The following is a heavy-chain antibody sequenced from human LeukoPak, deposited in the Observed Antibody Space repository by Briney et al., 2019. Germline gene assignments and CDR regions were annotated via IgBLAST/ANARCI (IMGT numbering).Heavy chain of an antibody. CDR3: ASPKGGYYYDSSGYSERVGAFDI. J-gene: IGHJ3*02. CDR2: IYHSGST. CDR1: GGSISSSNW. D-gene: IGHD3-22*01. V-gene: IGHV4-4*02. Sequence: SETLSLTCTVSGGSISSSNWWSWVRQPPGKGLEWIGEIYHSGSTNYNPSLKSRVTISVDKSKNQFSLKLSSVTAADTAVYYCASPKGGYYYDSSGYSERVGAFDIWGQGTMVTVSS.